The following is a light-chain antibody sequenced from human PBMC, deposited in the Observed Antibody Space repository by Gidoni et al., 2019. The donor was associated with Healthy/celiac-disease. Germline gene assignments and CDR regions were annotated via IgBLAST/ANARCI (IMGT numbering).Light chain of an antibody. CDR1: QSISNY. J-gene: IGKJ1*01. V-gene: IGKV1-39*01. Sequence: DIQMTQSPSSLPASVGDRVTITCRASQSISNYLNWYQQKPGKAPKLLIYAASSLQSGVPSRFSGSGSGKDFTLTISSLQPEDFATYYCQQSYSTPWTFGQGTKVEIK. CDR3: QQSYSTPWT. CDR2: AAS.